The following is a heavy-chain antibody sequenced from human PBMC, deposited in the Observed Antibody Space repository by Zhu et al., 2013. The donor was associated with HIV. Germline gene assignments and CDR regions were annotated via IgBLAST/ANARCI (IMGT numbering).Heavy chain of an antibody. J-gene: IGHJ1*01. V-gene: IGHV1-8*01. CDR1: GYSFIGND. D-gene: IGHD3-22*01. CDR2: MNPKSGNA. Sequence: QVQLVQSGTEVKKPGASVKVSCKASGYSFIGNDLNWIRLTTGQGLEWMGWMNPKSGNAVLPQRFQARVTFTSDTSINTAYMELSGLKSEDSAVYYCARGLNEYYYDSSGYYHGLQHWGQGTLVTVSS. CDR3: ARGLNEYYYDSSGYYHGLQH.